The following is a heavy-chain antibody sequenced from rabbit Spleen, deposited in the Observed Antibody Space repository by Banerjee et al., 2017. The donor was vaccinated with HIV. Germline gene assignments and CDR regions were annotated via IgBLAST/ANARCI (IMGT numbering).Heavy chain of an antibody. CDR2: IYTGSSGST. D-gene: IGHD8-1*01. CDR3: AREGNGNSDYRGSDL. CDR1: GFSFSSSYD. V-gene: IGHV1S45*01. J-gene: IGHJ3*01. Sequence: QEQLVESGGGLVKPGASLTLTCTASGFSFSSSYDMCWVRQAPGKGLEWIGCIYTGSSGSTYYASWAKGRFTISKTSSTTVTLQMTGLTAADTATYFCAREGNGNSDYRGSDLWGQGTLVTVS.